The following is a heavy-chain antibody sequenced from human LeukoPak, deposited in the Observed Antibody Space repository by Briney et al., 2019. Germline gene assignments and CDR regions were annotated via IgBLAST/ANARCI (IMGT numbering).Heavy chain of an antibody. V-gene: IGHV3-21*01. CDR2: ISSSSSYI. J-gene: IGHJ4*02. CDR3: ARTLGMVRGSFDY. D-gene: IGHD3-10*01. CDR1: GFTFSSYG. Sequence: GGSLRLSCAASGFTFSSYGMNRVRQAPGKGLEWVSSISSSSSYIYYADSVKGRFTISRDNAKNSLYLQMNSLRAEDTAVYYCARTLGMVRGSFDYWGQGTLVTVSS.